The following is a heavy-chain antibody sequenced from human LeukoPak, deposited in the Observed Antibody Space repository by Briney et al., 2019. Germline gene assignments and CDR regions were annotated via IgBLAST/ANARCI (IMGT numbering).Heavy chain of an antibody. J-gene: IGHJ6*02. CDR3: ARGESSRWSSPVSTTHFYSTMDV. Sequence: SVTVSFTASGGTFSIYAISWVRQAPGQGLEWMGGIIPIFGTANFAQKFQGRVTITADESTSTAYMELSSLRSEDTAVYYCARGESSRWSSPVSTTHFYSTMDVWGQGTTVTVSS. V-gene: IGHV1-69*01. CDR1: GGTFSIYA. CDR2: IIPIFGTA. D-gene: IGHD6-13*01.